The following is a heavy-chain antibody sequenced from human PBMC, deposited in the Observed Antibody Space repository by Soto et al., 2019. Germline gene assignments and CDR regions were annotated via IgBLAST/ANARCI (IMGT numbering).Heavy chain of an antibody. CDR3: AIGWQYSYGHDAFDI. Sequence: GASVKVSCKASGYTFTSYDINWVRQATGQGLEWMGWMNPNSGNTGYAQKFQGRVTMTRNTSISTAYMELSSLRSEDTAVYYCAIGWQYSYGHDAFDIWGQGTMVTVSS. CDR2: MNPNSGNT. CDR1: GYTFTSYD. D-gene: IGHD5-18*01. V-gene: IGHV1-8*01. J-gene: IGHJ3*02.